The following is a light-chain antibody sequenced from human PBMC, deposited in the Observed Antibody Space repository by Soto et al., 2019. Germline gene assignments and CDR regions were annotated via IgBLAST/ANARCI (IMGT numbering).Light chain of an antibody. J-gene: IGKJ2*01. V-gene: IGKV1-5*01. CDR2: DAS. CDR3: QQYHTYPT. CDR1: QSISNW. Sequence: DIQMTQSPSTLSASVGDRVAITCRASQSISNWLAWYQQKPGRAPKLLIFDASSLESGVPSRFSGSGSGTEFTLTISSLQPDDFATYYCQQYHTYPTFGRGTKVDIK.